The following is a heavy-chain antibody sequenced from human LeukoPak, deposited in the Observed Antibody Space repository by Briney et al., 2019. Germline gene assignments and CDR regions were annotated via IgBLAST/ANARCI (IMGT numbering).Heavy chain of an antibody. CDR1: GYTFTSY. Sequence: ASVKVSCKASGYTFTSYVSWVRQAPGQGLEWMGWISAYNGNTNYAQKLQGRVTMTTDTSTSTAYMELRSLRSDDTAVYYCARDRGYCSGGSCYSLEFDYWGQGTLVTVSS. CDR3: ARDRGYCSGGSCYSLEFDY. V-gene: IGHV1-18*01. J-gene: IGHJ4*02. CDR2: ISAYNGNT. D-gene: IGHD2-15*01.